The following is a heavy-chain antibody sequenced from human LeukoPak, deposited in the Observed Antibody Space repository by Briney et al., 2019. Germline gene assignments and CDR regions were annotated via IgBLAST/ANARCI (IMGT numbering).Heavy chain of an antibody. CDR2: VSGSGGSK. CDR3: SKSVLATP. V-gene: IGHV3-23*01. J-gene: IGHJ5*02. CDR1: GFTFTSYA. D-gene: IGHD4-11*01. Sequence: PGGSLRLSCAASGFTFTSYAMTWVRQAPGKGLEWVSGVSGSGGSKWYADSVKGRITISRDNSKNTVFLQMNSLRVEDTAVHYCSKSVLATPWGQGTLVTVSS.